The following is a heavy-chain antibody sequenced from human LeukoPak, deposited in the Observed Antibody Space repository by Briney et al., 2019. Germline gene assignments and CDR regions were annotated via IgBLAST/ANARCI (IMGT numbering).Heavy chain of an antibody. D-gene: IGHD6-6*01. Sequence: EGSLRLSCAASGFTFSSYWVHWVRQVPGKGLVWVSRINSDGSSTTYADSVKGRFTISRDNAKNTLYLQMNSLRAEGTAVYYCARAGYYSSSQFDYWGQGTLVTVSS. V-gene: IGHV3-74*01. CDR1: GFTFSSYW. J-gene: IGHJ4*02. CDR3: ARAGYYSSSQFDY. CDR2: INSDGSST.